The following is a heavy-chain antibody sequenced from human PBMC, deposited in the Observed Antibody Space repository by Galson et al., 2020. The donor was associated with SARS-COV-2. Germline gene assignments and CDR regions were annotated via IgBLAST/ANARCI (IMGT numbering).Heavy chain of an antibody. V-gene: IGHV1-2*06. CDR1: GYTFTGYY. Sequence: ASVKVSCKASGYTFTGYYLHWVRQAPGQGLEWMGRINPNSGDTNYAQKFQGRVTMTRDASITTAYLELSGLRSDDAAVYYCARHDIGLIDYWGQGTLGTVSS. J-gene: IGHJ4*02. CDR3: ARHDIGLIDY. CDR2: INPNSGDT. D-gene: IGHD2-15*01.